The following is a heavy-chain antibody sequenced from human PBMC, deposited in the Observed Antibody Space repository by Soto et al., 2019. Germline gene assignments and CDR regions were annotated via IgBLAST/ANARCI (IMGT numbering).Heavy chain of an antibody. J-gene: IGHJ4*02. CDR1: GFTVSSNY. CDR2: VYAGGNT. CDR3: ATAPYGEYGDAYFDF. D-gene: IGHD4-17*01. Sequence: EVQRMESGGGLVQPGGSLRLSCAASGFTVSSNYMSWVRQAPGKGLEWVSVVYAGGNTYYADSVKGRFTISRDSSKNTLYLQMNSLRAEDTAVYYCATAPYGEYGDAYFDFWGQRTLVTVSS. V-gene: IGHV3-66*01.